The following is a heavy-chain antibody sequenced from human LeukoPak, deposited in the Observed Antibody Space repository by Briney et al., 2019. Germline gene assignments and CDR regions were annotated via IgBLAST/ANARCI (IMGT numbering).Heavy chain of an antibody. CDR1: VYTFTGYY. CDR3: ASFTPYSLVPPTSDWYFDL. D-gene: IGHD6-13*01. Sequence: ASVKVSCKASVYTFTGYYMHWVRQAPGQGLEWMGWINPNSGGTNYAQKFQGRVTMTRDTSISTAYMELSRLRSDDTAVYYCASFTPYSLVPPTSDWYFDLWGRGTLVTVSS. J-gene: IGHJ2*01. CDR2: INPNSGGT. V-gene: IGHV1-2*02.